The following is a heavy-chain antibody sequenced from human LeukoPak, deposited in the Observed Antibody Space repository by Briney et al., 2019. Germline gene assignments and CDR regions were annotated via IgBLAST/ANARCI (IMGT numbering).Heavy chain of an antibody. Sequence: GGSLRLSCAASGFTFDDYGMSWVRQAPGKGLEWVSGINWNGGSTGYADSVKGRFTISRDNAKNSLYLQMNSLRAEDTAVYYCARDLYYDSSGYYGYWGQGTLVTVSS. J-gene: IGHJ4*02. V-gene: IGHV3-20*04. CDR2: INWNGGST. CDR1: GFTFDDYG. D-gene: IGHD3-22*01. CDR3: ARDLYYDSSGYYGY.